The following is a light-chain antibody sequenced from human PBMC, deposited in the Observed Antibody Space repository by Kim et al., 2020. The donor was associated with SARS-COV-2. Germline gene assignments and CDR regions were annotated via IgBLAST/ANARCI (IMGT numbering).Light chain of an antibody. CDR3: QSYDIRLSTSV. CDR2: GNN. V-gene: IGLV1-40*01. Sequence: RVTISCTGSSSNIGAGYDVHWYQHLPGTAPKVLIYGNNNRPSGVPDRFSGSKSGTSASLAITGLQAEDEADYFCQSYDIRLSTSVFGGGTQLTVL. J-gene: IGLJ3*02. CDR1: SSNIGAGYD.